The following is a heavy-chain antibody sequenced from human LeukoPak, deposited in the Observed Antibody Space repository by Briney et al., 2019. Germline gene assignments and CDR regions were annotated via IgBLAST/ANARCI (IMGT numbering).Heavy chain of an antibody. CDR1: GFTFSRNA. CDR2: ISSSSNYM. J-gene: IGHJ6*02. V-gene: IGHV3-21*04. CDR3: ARETSGNKDLVVVPTTIRYGMDV. D-gene: IGHD2-2*01. Sequence: GGSLRLSCAASGFTFSRNAMNWVRQAPGKGLEWVSFISSSSNYMSYADSVKGRFTISRDNAKNSLYLQMNSLRAEDTAVYYCARETSGNKDLVVVPTTIRYGMDVWGQGTTVSVSS.